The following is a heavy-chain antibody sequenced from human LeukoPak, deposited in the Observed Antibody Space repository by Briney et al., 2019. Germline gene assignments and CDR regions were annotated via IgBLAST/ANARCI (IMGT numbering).Heavy chain of an antibody. D-gene: IGHD4-23*01. CDR1: GFTFSSYG. V-gene: IGHV3-30*18. J-gene: IGHJ4*02. CDR2: ISYDGSNK. Sequence: GGPLRLSCAASGFTFSSYGMHWVRQAPGKGLEWVAVISYDGSNKYYADSVKGRFTISRDNSKNTLYLQMNSLRAEDTAVYYCAKERRWVKYYFDYWGQGTLVTVSS. CDR3: AKERRWVKYYFDY.